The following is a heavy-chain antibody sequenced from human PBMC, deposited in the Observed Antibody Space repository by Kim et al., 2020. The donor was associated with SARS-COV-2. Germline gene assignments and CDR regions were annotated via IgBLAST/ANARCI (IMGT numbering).Heavy chain of an antibody. CDR3: ARAVDRLRYFDWSSDPGSWGLFDY. J-gene: IGHJ4*02. V-gene: IGHV3-48*02. Sequence: GGSLRLSCAASGFTFSSYSMNWVRQAPGKGLEWVSYISSSSSTIYYADSVKGRFTISRDNAKNSLYLQMNSLRDEDTAVYYCARAVDRLRYFDWSSDPGSWGLFDYWGQGTLVTVSS. CDR2: ISSSSSTI. CDR1: GFTFSSYS. D-gene: IGHD3-9*01.